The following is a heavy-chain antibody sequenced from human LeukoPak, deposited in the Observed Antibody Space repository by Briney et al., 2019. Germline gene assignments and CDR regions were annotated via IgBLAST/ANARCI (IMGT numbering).Heavy chain of an antibody. Sequence: ASVKVSCKVSGYTLTELSMHWVRQAPGKGLEWMGGFDPEDGETIYAQKFQGRVTMTEDTSTATAYMELSSLRSEDTPVYYCARVVSGWTQSDAFDIWAQGTMVSVSS. CDR3: ARVVSGWTQSDAFDI. V-gene: IGHV1-24*01. D-gene: IGHD6-19*01. CDR1: GYTLTELS. CDR2: FDPEDGET. J-gene: IGHJ3*02.